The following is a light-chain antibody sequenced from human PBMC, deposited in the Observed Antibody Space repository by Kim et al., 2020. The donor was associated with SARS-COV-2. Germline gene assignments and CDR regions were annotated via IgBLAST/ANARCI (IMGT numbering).Light chain of an antibody. V-gene: IGLV3-21*04. J-gene: IGLJ2*01. CDR2: YDS. Sequence: APGTPATLTCGGNNLESKTVHWYQQKPGQAPILVIYYDSHRPSGIPERFSGSNSGNTATLTISTVDAGDEADYYCQVWDSSADVVVFGGGTQLTVL. CDR3: QVWDSSADVVV. CDR1: NLESKT.